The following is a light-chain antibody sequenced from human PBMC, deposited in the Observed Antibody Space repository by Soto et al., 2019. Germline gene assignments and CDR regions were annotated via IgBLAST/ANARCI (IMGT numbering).Light chain of an antibody. V-gene: IGKV3-20*01. J-gene: IGKJ2*03. CDR2: RYS. CDR3: QQHGTSPYS. Sequence: EKVLTQSPGTLSLSPGEGATLSCRASQSVTNNYLAWYRQKPGQPPSLLIYRYSSRAAGIPDRFSGSGSGTDFTLTISRLEPEDFAVYHCQQHGTSPYSFGQGTKLAI. CDR1: QSVTNNY.